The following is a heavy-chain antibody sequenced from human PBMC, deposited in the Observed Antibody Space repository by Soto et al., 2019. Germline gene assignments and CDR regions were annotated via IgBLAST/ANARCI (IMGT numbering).Heavy chain of an antibody. Sequence: SETLSLTCPVSGGSISSYYWSWIRQPPGKGLEWIGYIYYSGSTNYNPSLKSRVTISVDTSKNQFSLKLSSVTAADTAVYYCARGGTAMAKYYFDYWGQGTLVTVSS. J-gene: IGHJ4*02. CDR1: GGSISSYY. V-gene: IGHV4-59*01. CDR2: IYYSGST. CDR3: ARGGTAMAKYYFDY. D-gene: IGHD5-18*01.